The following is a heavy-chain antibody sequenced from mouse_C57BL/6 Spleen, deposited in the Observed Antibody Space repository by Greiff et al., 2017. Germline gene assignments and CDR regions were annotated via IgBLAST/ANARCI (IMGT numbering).Heavy chain of an antibody. Sequence: QVQLKQPGAELVRPGSSVKLSCKASGYTFTSYWMHWVKQRPIQGLEWIGNIDPSDSETHYNQKFKDKATLTVDKSSSTAYMQLSSLTSEDSAVYYCARWSNYEDAMDYWGQGTSVTVSS. CDR3: ARWSNYEDAMDY. D-gene: IGHD2-5*01. CDR2: IDPSDSET. J-gene: IGHJ4*01. CDR1: GYTFTSYW. V-gene: IGHV1-52*01.